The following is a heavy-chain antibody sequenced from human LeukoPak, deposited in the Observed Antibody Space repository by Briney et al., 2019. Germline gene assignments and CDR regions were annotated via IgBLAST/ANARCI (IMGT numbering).Heavy chain of an antibody. J-gene: IGHJ4*02. CDR3: ARGVYDILTGPFDY. V-gene: IGHV4-39*07. CDR2: IYYSGST. Sequence: PSETLSLTCTVSGGSISSSSYYWGWIRQTPGKGLEWIGSIYYSGSTYYNPSLKSRVTISVDTSKNQFSLKLSSVTAADTAVYYCARGVYDILTGPFDYWGQGTLVTVSS. CDR1: GGSISSSSYY. D-gene: IGHD3-9*01.